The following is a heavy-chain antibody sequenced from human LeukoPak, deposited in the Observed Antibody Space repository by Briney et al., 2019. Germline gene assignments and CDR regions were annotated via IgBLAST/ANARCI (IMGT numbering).Heavy chain of an antibody. D-gene: IGHD1-26*01. J-gene: IGHJ4*02. CDR2: INSDGSST. Sequence: GGSLRLSCAASGLTFSSYWMDWVRQAPGKGLVWVSRINSDGSSTTYADFVKGRFIISRDNAKNRLYLEMDSLRAEDTAVYYCARGSTRKWELLDYWGQGTLATVSS. V-gene: IGHV3-74*01. CDR3: ARGSTRKWELLDY. CDR1: GLTFSSYW.